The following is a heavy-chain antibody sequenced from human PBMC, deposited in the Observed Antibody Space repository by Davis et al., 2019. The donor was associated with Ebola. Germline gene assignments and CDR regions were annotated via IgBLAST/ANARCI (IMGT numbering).Heavy chain of an antibody. CDR2: TYYTSKWYN. V-gene: IGHV6-1*01. J-gene: IGHJ4*02. Sequence: PSETLSLTCVISGDSVSSAGWNWIRQSPSRGLEWLGRTYYTSKWYNHYAASVKSRTTINPDTSKNQFSLQLYSVTPEDTAVYFCARLSWLLRSFDVWGQGTLVTVSS. CDR1: GDSVSSAG. D-gene: IGHD3-9*01. CDR3: ARLSWLLRSFDV.